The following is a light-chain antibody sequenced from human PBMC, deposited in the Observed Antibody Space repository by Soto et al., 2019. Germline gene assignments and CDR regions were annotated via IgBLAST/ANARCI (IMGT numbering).Light chain of an antibody. CDR3: QQSYSLSYT. CDR2: AAS. J-gene: IGKJ2*01. Sequence: DIQMTQSPSSLSASVGDRVTITCRARQSISSYLNWYQQKRGKAPKLLIYAASSFQSRVPSRFGGSGSGTDFTRTISSLQPDDFATYYCQQSYSLSYTFGQGTKLEIK. CDR1: QSISSY. V-gene: IGKV1-39*01.